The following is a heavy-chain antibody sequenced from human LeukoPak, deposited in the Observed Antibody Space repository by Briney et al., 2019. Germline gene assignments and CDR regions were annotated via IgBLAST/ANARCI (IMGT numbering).Heavy chain of an antibody. J-gene: IGHJ3*02. CDR2: IYYSGST. CDR3: ARDRGYCSGGSCPGFHAFDI. D-gene: IGHD2-15*01. Sequence: SETLSLTCTVSGGSISSSSYYWGWIRQPPGKGLEWIGSIYYSGSTYYNPSLKSRVTISVDTSKNQFSLKLSSVTAADTAVYYCARDRGYCSGGSCPGFHAFDIWGQGTMVTVSS. CDR1: GGSISSSSYY. V-gene: IGHV4-39*07.